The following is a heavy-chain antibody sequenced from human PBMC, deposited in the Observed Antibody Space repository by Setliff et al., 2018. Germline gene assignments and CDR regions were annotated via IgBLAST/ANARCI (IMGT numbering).Heavy chain of an antibody. CDR2: MNPNSGNT. D-gene: IGHD1-20*01. CDR1: GYTFTSYD. J-gene: IGHJ4*02. CDR3: ARKISVTGTIDY. Sequence: ASVKVSCKASGYTFTSYDINWVRQATGQGLEWMGWMNPNSGNTGYAQKFQGRVTMTRNTSISTAYMELSRLRSDDTAIYYCARKISVTGTIDYWGQGTLVTVSS. V-gene: IGHV1-8*02.